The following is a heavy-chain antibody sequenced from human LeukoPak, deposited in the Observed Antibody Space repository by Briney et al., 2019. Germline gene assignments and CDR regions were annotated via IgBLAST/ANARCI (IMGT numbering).Heavy chain of an antibody. CDR1: GYSFTSYD. CDR3: ARGGDFWSGYSSDY. CDR2: MNPNSGNT. Sequence: ASVKVSCKASGYSFTSYDINWVRQATGQGLEWMGWMNPNSGNTGYAQKFQGRVTITRNTSISTAYMELSSLRSEDTAVYYCARGGDFWSGYSSDYWGQGTLVTVSS. D-gene: IGHD3-3*01. J-gene: IGHJ4*02. V-gene: IGHV1-8*01.